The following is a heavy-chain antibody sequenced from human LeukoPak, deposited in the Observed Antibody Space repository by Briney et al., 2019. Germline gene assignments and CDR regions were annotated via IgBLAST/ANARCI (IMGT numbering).Heavy chain of an antibody. J-gene: IGHJ4*02. Sequence: SETLSLTCTVSGGSINSHSYYWGWIRQPPGKGLEWIGSVYYDGTSYSNPSLRSRAAVFVDTSRDQFSLDLSFVTAADTALYYCVRHISTNTGYFDSCGPGILVSVSS. CDR2: VYYDGTS. V-gene: IGHV4-39*01. CDR1: GGSINSHSYY. D-gene: IGHD5-24*01. CDR3: VRHISTNTGYFDS.